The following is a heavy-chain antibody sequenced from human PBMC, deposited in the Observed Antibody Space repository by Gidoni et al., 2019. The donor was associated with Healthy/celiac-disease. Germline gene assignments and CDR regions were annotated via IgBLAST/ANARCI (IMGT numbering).Heavy chain of an antibody. CDR2: IYYSGST. J-gene: IGHJ2*01. CDR1: GGSISSSSYY. V-gene: IGHV4-39*01. D-gene: IGHD1-7*01. CDR3: ARHDQTNWNYAKDWYFDL. Sequence: QLQLQESGPGLVKPSETLSLTCTVSGGSISSSSYYWGWIRQPPGKGLEWIGSIYYSGSTYYNPSLKSRVTISVDTSKNQFSLKLSSVTAADTAVYYCARHDQTNWNYAKDWYFDLWGRGTLVTVSS.